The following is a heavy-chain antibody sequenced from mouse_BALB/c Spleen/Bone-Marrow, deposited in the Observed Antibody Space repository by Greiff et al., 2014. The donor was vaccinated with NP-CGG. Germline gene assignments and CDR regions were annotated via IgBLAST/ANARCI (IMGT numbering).Heavy chain of an antibody. V-gene: IGHV1-87*01. J-gene: IGHJ1*01. CDR3: ARGYYYGSTYGWYFDV. Sequence: QVQLQQSGAELARPGASVKLSCKASAYTFTSYWMQWVKQRPGQGLEWIGAIYPGDGDTRYTQKFKGKATLTADKSSSTAYMQLSSXASEDSAVYYCARGYYYGSTYGWYFDVWGAGTTVTVSS. CDR2: IYPGDGDT. D-gene: IGHD1-1*01. CDR1: AYTFTSYW.